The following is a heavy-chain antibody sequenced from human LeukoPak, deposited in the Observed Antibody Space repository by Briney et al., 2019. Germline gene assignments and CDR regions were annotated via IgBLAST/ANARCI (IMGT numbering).Heavy chain of an antibody. V-gene: IGHV3-7*01. CDR3: ARDAGWGYYDL. J-gene: IGHJ4*02. Sequence: PGGSLRLSCVASGFTFSISWVTWVRQAPGKGLEWVANIDKHGSGKYYVDSVKGRFAISRDYASNSVFLQMDSLRVEDTSVYYCARDAGWGYYDLWGQGTPVTVSS. D-gene: IGHD1-26*01. CDR2: IDKHGSGK. CDR1: GFTFSISW.